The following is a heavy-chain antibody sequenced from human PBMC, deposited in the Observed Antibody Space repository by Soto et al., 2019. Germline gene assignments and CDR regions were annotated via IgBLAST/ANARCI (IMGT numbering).Heavy chain of an antibody. CDR2: ISAYNGNT. J-gene: IGHJ4*02. CDR1: GYTFTSYG. V-gene: IGHV1-18*01. D-gene: IGHD4-17*01. Sequence: QVPLVQSGAEVKKPGASVKVSCKASGYTFTSYGISWVRQAPGQGLEWMGWISAYNGNTNYAQKLQGRVTMTTDTSTSTAYMELRSLRSDDTAVYYCARSLMQADDYGDHYDYWGQGTLVTVSS. CDR3: ARSLMQADDYGDHYDY.